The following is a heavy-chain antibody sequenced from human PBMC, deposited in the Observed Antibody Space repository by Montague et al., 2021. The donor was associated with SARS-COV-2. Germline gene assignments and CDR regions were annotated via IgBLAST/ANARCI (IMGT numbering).Heavy chain of an antibody. CDR1: GDSISSGTHY. CDR3: AREDRWNWFDP. V-gene: IGHV4-61*01. J-gene: IGHJ5*02. D-gene: IGHD5-24*01. Sequence: SETLSLTCTVSGDSISSGTHYWSWIRQSPGKGLEWIGYIYYRGTTNYNPSLKSRVTFSVDTSKNQFSLKLISVTAADTAVYFCAREDRWNWFDPWGQGVLVTVSS. CDR2: IYYRGTT.